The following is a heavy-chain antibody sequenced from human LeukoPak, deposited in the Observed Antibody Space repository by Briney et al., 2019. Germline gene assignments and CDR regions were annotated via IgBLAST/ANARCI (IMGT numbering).Heavy chain of an antibody. Sequence: PGRSLRLSCAASGFTFSSYGMHWVRQAPGKGLEWVAVISYDGSNKYYADSVKGRFTISRDNSKNTLYLQMNSLRAEDTAVYYCAKEPLRYFDWLLVQYDAFDIWGQGTMVTVSS. CDR1: GFTFSSYG. V-gene: IGHV3-30*18. CDR3: AKEPLRYFDWLLVQYDAFDI. J-gene: IGHJ3*02. D-gene: IGHD3-9*01. CDR2: ISYDGSNK.